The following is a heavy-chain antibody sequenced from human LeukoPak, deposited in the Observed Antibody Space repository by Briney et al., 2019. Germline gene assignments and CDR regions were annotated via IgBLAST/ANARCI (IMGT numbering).Heavy chain of an antibody. CDR3: ARDPSDYGDYADY. CDR2: ISSSSSYI. V-gene: IGHV3-21*01. J-gene: IGHJ4*02. CDR1: GFTFSSYR. D-gene: IGHD4-17*01. Sequence: GGSLRLSCAASGFTFSSYRMTWVRQAPGKGLEWVSSISSSSSYIYYADSVKGRFTISRDNAKNSLYLQMNSLRAEDTAVYYCARDPSDYGDYADYWGQGTLVTVSS.